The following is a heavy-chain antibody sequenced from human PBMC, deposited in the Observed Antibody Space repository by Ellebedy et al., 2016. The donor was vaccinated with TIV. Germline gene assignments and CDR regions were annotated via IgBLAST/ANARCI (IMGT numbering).Heavy chain of an antibody. D-gene: IGHD3-10*01. J-gene: IGHJ6*02. V-gene: IGHV4-59*08. Sequence: MPSETLSLTCTVSGGSISSDYWSWIRQPPGKGLEWIGYIYFSGRTNYNPSLKSRVTMSVDTSKDQFSLKVSSVTAADTAVYYCARQGSSGSWTYYGMDVWGRGTTVTVSS. CDR3: ARQGSSGSWTYYGMDV. CDR2: IYFSGRT. CDR1: GGSISSDY.